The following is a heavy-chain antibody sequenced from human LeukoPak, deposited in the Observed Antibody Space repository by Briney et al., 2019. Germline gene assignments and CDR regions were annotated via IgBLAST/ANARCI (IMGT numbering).Heavy chain of an antibody. J-gene: IGHJ4*02. D-gene: IGHD6-13*01. CDR3: ARRIAAAGTEFDY. V-gene: IGHV4-34*01. Sequence: SETLSLTCAVYGGSFSGYYWSWIRQPPGKGLEWIGEINRSGSTNYNPSLKSRVTISVDTSKNQFSLKLSSVTAADTAVYYCARRIAAAGTEFDYWGQGTLVTVSS. CDR2: INRSGST. CDR1: GGSFSGYY.